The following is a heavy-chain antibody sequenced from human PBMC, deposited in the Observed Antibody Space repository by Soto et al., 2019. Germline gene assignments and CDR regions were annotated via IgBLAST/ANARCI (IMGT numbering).Heavy chain of an antibody. CDR3: ARDQNSITIFGLASLAPDAFDI. J-gene: IGHJ3*02. V-gene: IGHV3-33*01. CDR1: GFTFSSYG. D-gene: IGHD3-3*01. Sequence: PGGSLRLSCAASGFTFSSYGMHWVRQAPGKGLEWVAVIWFDGSKKYYADSVKGRFTISRDNSKNTLYLQLNSLRAEDTAVYYCARDQNSITIFGLASLAPDAFDIWGQGTMVTVSS. CDR2: IWFDGSKK.